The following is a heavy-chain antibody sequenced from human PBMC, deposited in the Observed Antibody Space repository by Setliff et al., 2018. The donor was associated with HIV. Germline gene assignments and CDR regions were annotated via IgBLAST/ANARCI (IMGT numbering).Heavy chain of an antibody. J-gene: IGHJ6*03. D-gene: IGHD2-8*01. CDR3: ARSRPRSMDFYMDV. CDR1: GDSISSYY. Sequence: ETLSLTCTVSGDSISSYYWSWIRQPPGKGLEWIGYIFYTESTNYTPSIKSTNYNPSLKSRVTVSLDTSQNQFSLNLSSVTAADTAVYYCARSRPRSMDFYMDVWGKGTTVTVSS. V-gene: IGHV4-59*01. CDR2: IFYTESTNYTPSIKST.